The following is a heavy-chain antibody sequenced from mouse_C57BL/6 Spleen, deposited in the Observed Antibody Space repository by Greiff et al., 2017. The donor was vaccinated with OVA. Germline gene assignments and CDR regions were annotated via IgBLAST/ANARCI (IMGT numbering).Heavy chain of an antibody. Sequence: EVQVVESGPGLVKPSQSLSLTCSVTGYSITSGYYWNWIRQFPGNKLEWMGYISYDGSNNYNPSLKNRISITRDTSKNQFFLKLNSVTTEDTATYYCAREGGLLLYYAMDYWGQGTSVTVSS. CDR3: AREGGLLLYYAMDY. CDR1: GYSITSGYY. V-gene: IGHV3-6*01. CDR2: ISYDGSN. J-gene: IGHJ4*01. D-gene: IGHD2-3*01.